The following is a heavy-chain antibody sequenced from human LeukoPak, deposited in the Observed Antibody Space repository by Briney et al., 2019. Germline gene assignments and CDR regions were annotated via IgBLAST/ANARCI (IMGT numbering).Heavy chain of an antibody. J-gene: IGHJ4*02. CDR1: GYTFTSYD. D-gene: IGHD3-3*01. Sequence: ASVKVSCKASGYTFTSYDINWVRQATGQGLEWMGWMNTNSGNTGYAQKFQGRVTMTRNTSTSTAYMELSSLRSEDTAVYYCARSLNFLPHNWGQGTLVTVSS. V-gene: IGHV1-8*01. CDR3: ARSLNFLPHN. CDR2: MNTNSGNT.